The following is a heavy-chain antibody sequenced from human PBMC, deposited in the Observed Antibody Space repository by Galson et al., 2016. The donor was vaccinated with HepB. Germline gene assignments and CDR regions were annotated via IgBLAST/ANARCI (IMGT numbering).Heavy chain of an antibody. CDR3: ATTDTSGWRQFAY. CDR2: YYPENGET. Sequence: SVKVSCKVSGDTLSAFSMHWVRQAPGRGLEWMGGYYPENGETYYAQQFQGRVTMTEDASTDTAYMELSSLRSEDTAVYYCATTDTSGWRQFAYWGRGTLVTVSS. J-gene: IGHJ4*02. D-gene: IGHD6-19*01. CDR1: GDTLSAFS. V-gene: IGHV1-24*01.